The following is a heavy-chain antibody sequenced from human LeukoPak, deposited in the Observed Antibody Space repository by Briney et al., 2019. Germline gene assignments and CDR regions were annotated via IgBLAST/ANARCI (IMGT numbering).Heavy chain of an antibody. D-gene: IGHD3-3*01. CDR2: IYYSGST. V-gene: IGHV4-59*01. Sequence: SXXLSLTCTVSGGSISSYYWSWIRQPPGKGLEWIGYIYYSGSTNYNPSLKSRVTISVDTSKNQFSLKLSSVTAADTAVYYCARGGYDFWSGYHWGFDYWGQGTLVTVSS. J-gene: IGHJ4*02. CDR1: GGSISSYY. CDR3: ARGGYDFWSGYHWGFDY.